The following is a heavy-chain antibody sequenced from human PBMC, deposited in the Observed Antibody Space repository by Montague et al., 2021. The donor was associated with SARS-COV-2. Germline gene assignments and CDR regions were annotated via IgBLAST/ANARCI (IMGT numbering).Heavy chain of an antibody. CDR2: INHSGST. Sequence: SETLSLTCAVYGGSFSGYYWSWIRQPPGKGLEWIGEINHSGSTNYNPSLKSRVTISVDTSKNRFSLKLSSVTAADTAVYYCARGSSKAAMVRGVRRGYYYYGMDVWGQGTTVTVSS. CDR1: GGSFSGYY. D-gene: IGHD3-10*01. V-gene: IGHV4-34*01. CDR3: ARGSSKAAMVRGVRRGYYYYGMDV. J-gene: IGHJ6*02.